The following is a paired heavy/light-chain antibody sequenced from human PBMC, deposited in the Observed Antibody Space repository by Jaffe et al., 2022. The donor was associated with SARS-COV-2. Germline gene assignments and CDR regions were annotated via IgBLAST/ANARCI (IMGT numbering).Heavy chain of an antibody. J-gene: IGHJ4*02. V-gene: IGHV1-2*02. CDR3: TRDFRRRAAIGADFDY. Sequence: QVQLVQSGAEVKKSGASVKVSCKASGYTFTDYFIHWVRQAPGQGFEWMGWINPKSGATMYAQKFQGRVTMTRDTSINTVYMELSGLRSDDTAVYYCTRDFRRRAAIGADFDYWGQGTKVTVSS. CDR1: GYTFTDYF. CDR2: INPKSGAT. D-gene: IGHD2-2*02.
Light chain of an antibody. J-gene: IGLJ1*01. CDR2: DFN. CDR3: SSYTYAPPV. CDR1: SSDVDGYKY. Sequence: QSALTQPASVSGSPGQSIAISCTGTSSDVDGYKYVSWHQQHPGKAPKLIIFDFNSRPSGVPDRFSGSKSGNTASLTISGLQAEDEADYYCSSYTYAPPVFGTGTRVTVL. V-gene: IGLV2-14*03.